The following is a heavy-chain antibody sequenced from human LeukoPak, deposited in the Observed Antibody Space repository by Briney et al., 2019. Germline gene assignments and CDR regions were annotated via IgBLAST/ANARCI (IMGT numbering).Heavy chain of an antibody. Sequence: GGSLRLSCAASGFTFSSYSMNWVRQAPGKGLEWVSSISSSSSYIYYADSVKGRFTISRDNAKNSLYLQMNSLRAEDTAVYYCARDKGAATEERSDYWGQGTLVTVSS. CDR1: GFTFSSYS. J-gene: IGHJ4*02. CDR2: ISSSSSYI. CDR3: ARDKGAATEERSDY. D-gene: IGHD1-26*01. V-gene: IGHV3-21*01.